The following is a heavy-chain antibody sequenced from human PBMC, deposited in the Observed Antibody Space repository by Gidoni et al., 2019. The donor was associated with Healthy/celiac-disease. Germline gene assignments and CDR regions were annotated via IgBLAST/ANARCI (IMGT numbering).Heavy chain of an antibody. CDR1: GFTFNSYA. CDR3: ARGREDYFDY. CDR2: ISYDGSNK. V-gene: IGHV3-30-3*01. J-gene: IGHJ4*02. Sequence: QVQLVESGGGVVQPGRSLSLSFAASGFTFNSYAMPWVRQAPGKGLEWVAVISYDGSNKYYADSVKGRVTISRDNSKNTLYLQMNSLRAEDTAVYYCARGREDYFDYWGQGTLVTVSS.